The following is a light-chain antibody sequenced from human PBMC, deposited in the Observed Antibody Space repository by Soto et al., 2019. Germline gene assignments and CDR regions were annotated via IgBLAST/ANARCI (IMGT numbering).Light chain of an antibody. V-gene: IGKV1-5*01. Sequence: DIQMTQAPSTLSASVGDRVTITCRASQNIHNWLAWDQQKPGKAPKILIYDASSLLSGVPSRFSGSGSGTEFTLTINTLQPDDFATYYCHQYSQSWTFGQGTTV. CDR2: DAS. CDR1: QNIHNW. CDR3: HQYSQSWT. J-gene: IGKJ1*01.